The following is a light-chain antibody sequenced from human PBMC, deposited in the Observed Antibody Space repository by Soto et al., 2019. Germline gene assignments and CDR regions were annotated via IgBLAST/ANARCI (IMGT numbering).Light chain of an antibody. J-gene: IGKJ1*01. CDR1: QTISSW. CDR3: QQYNSYSSWT. Sequence: DIQMTQSPSTLSGSVGDRVTITGRASQTISSWLAWYQQKPGKAPKLLIYKASTLKSGVPSRFSGSGSGTEFTLIISNLQPDDFATYYCQQYNSYSSWTFGQGTKVDIK. V-gene: IGKV1-5*03. CDR2: KAS.